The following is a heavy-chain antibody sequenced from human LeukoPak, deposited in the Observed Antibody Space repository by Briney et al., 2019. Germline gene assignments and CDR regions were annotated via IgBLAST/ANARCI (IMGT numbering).Heavy chain of an antibody. CDR2: IYYSGST. J-gene: IGHJ4*02. D-gene: IGHD3-22*01. Sequence: SETLSLTCSVSGGSISTYYWTWIRQPPGKGLEWIGYIYYSGSTNYNPSLKSRVTISLDTSKNQFSLKLSSVTAADTAVYYCARDRYYYDSSARYFDYWGQGTLVTVSS. CDR1: GGSISTYY. V-gene: IGHV4-59*12. CDR3: ARDRYYYDSSARYFDY.